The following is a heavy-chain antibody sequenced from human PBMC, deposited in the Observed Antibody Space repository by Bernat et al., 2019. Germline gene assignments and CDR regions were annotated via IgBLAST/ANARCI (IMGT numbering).Heavy chain of an antibody. V-gene: IGHV3-21*01. CDR1: GFTFSSYS. J-gene: IGHJ2*01. CDR2: ISSSSSYI. CDR3: ARDSQYTTLRYSDWLSHNYWYVDL. Sequence: EVQLVESGGGLVKPGGSLRLSCAASGFTFSSYSMNWVRQAPGKGLEWVTSISSSSSYIYYADSVTGRFTISRDNAKNSLYLQMNSLRANDTAVYYFARDSQYTTLRYSDWLSHNYWYVDLWGRGTLVTVSS. D-gene: IGHD3-9*01.